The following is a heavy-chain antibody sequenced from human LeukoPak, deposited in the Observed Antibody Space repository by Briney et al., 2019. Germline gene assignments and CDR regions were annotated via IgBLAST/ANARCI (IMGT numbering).Heavy chain of an antibody. J-gene: IGHJ4*02. V-gene: IGHV3-30*04. CDR1: GFTFSSYA. Sequence: GGSLRLSCAASGFTFSSYAMHWVRQAPGKGLEWVAVISYDGSNKYYADSVKGRFTISRDNSKNTLYLQMNSLRAGDTAVYYCAGSYDYYGSGSFFDYWGQGTLVTVSS. CDR3: AGSYDYYGSGSFFDY. D-gene: IGHD3-10*01. CDR2: ISYDGSNK.